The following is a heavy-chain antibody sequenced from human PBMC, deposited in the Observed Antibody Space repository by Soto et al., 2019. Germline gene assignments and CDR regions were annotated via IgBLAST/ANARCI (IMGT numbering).Heavy chain of an antibody. CDR1: GGSITSSGSA. CDR3: ARHIHNQGFEYYFDS. J-gene: IGHJ4*02. D-gene: IGHD1-1*01. CDR2: IDYSGNI. V-gene: IGHV4-39*01. Sequence: SETLSLTCNASGGSITSSGSAWGWIRQSPGKGLEWIGTIDYSGNIYYIPSLKSRISISVDTSKNQISLKLSSVTAADTAVYYCARHIHNQGFEYYFDSWGQGTLVTVSS.